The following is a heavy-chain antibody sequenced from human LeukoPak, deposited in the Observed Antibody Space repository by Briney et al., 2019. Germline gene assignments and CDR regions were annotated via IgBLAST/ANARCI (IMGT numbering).Heavy chain of an antibody. J-gene: IGHJ4*02. CDR2: IYYSGST. Sequence: PSETLSLTCTVSGGSISSYYWSWTRHPPGKGLEWIGYIYYSGSTNYNPPLKSRVTISVDTSKNQFSLKLSSETAADTAVYYCARVTEYSGSYYSSAYFDYWGQGTLVTVSS. CDR1: GGSISSYY. CDR3: ARVTEYSGSYYSSAYFDY. D-gene: IGHD1-26*01. V-gene: IGHV4-59*01.